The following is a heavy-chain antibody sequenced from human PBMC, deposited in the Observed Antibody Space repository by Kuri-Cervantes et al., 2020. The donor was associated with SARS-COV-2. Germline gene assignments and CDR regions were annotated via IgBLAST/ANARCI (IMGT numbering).Heavy chain of an antibody. CDR1: GYTFTVYG. J-gene: IGHJ4*02. V-gene: IGHV1-18*01. CDR3: ARAAEGRYYFDY. CDR2: ISAHDGNT. Sequence: ASVKVSCKASGYTFTVYGVTWVRQAPGQGPEWMGWISAHDGNTKYSQKFQGRITMTTDISTNTAYMELESLRSDDTAVYYCARAAEGRYYFDYWGQGTLVTVSS.